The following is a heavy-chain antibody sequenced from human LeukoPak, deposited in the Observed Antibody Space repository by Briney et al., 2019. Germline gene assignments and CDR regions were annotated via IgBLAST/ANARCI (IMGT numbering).Heavy chain of an antibody. Sequence: GGSLRLSCAASAFTFTNYDLHWVRQAPGKGLEWVAFMRHDGSNQYYAASVKGRFTISRANSKNILSLQMNSLRPEDTAVYYCAKGDYWGQGTLVTVSS. CDR1: AFTFTNYD. J-gene: IGHJ4*02. CDR2: MRHDGSNQ. V-gene: IGHV3-30*02. CDR3: AKGDY.